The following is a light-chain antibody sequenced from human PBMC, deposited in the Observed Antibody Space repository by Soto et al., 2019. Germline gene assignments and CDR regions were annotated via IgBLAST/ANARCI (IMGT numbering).Light chain of an antibody. V-gene: IGKV3-20*01. CDR1: QSLTSSY. CDR2: VAS. Sequence: EIVLTPSPGTLSLSPGERATLSCRASQSLTSSYLAWYQQKPGQAPRLLIYVASTRATGIPDRFSGSGSGTDFTLTISRLEPEDFAVYYCEQYGASPYTFGQGTKLEI. CDR3: EQYGASPYT. J-gene: IGKJ2*01.